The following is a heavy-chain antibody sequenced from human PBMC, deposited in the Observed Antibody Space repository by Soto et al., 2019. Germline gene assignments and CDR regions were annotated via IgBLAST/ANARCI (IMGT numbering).Heavy chain of an antibody. D-gene: IGHD3-22*01. CDR2: IYYSGST. CDR3: ARLGGYYQAFDQ. V-gene: IGHV4-59*08. Sequence: SETLSLTCTVSGGSISSYYWSWIRQPPGKGLEWIGSIYYSGSTYYNPSLKSRVTISVDTSKNQFSLKLDSVTAADTAVYYCARLGGYYQAFDQWGQGSLVTVSS. CDR1: GGSISSYY. J-gene: IGHJ4*02.